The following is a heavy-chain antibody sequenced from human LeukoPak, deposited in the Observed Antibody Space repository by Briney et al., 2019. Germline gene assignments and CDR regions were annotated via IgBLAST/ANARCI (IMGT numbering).Heavy chain of an antibody. D-gene: IGHD3-10*01. CDR1: GFTFNNYA. CDR2: ITSSGYTT. CDR3: AKGVLSGMRYYYGMDV. V-gene: IGHV3-23*01. Sequence: GGSLRLSCAASGFTFNNYAMNWVRQAPGKVLEWVSSITSSGYTTNYADSVRGRFTISRDNSMNTLSLQMTSLRAEDTAVYYCAKGVLSGMRYYYGMDVWGKGTTVTVSS. J-gene: IGHJ6*04.